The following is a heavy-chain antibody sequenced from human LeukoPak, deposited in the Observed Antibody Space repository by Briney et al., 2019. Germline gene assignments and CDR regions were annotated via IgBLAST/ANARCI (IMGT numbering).Heavy chain of an antibody. CDR2: IIPIFGTA. V-gene: IGHV1-69*01. CDR1: GGTFSSYA. J-gene: IGHJ4*02. CDR3: ARVKPSYCSSTSCYKGDFDY. Sequence: GASVKVSCKASGGTFSSYAISWVRQAPGQGLEWMGGIIPIFGTANYAQKFQGRVTITADESTSTAYMELSSLRSEDTAVYYCARVKPSYCSSTSCYKGDFDYWGQGTLVTVSS. D-gene: IGHD2-2*01.